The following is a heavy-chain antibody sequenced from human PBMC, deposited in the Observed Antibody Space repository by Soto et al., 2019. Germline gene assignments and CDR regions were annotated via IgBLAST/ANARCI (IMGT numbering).Heavy chain of an antibody. CDR1: GASIVTSNYN. Sequence: SETLSLTCAVSGASIVTSNYNWGWIRQPPGKGLEWIASMYSSGKTYYNPSLQSRVTISVDTSKNQFSLKLSSMTAADTAVYYCARHSQYYDLIWETPPDYWGQGILVTVSS. CDR3: ARHSQYYDLIWETPPDY. V-gene: IGHV4-39*01. J-gene: IGHJ4*02. D-gene: IGHD3-16*01. CDR2: MYSSGKT.